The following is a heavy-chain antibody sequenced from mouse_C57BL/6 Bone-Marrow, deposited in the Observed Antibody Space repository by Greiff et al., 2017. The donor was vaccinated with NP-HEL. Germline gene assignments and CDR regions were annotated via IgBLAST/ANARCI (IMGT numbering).Heavy chain of an antibody. Sequence: VQLQQSGPELVKPGASVKISCKASGYSFTGYYMNWVKQSPEKSLEWIGEINPSTGGTTYNQKFKAKATLTVDKSSSTAYMQLKSLTSEDSAVYYCAREGGFDSSGYDYWGQGTTLTVSS. CDR2: INPSTGGT. J-gene: IGHJ2*01. CDR3: AREGGFDSSGYDY. V-gene: IGHV1-42*01. D-gene: IGHD3-2*02. CDR1: GYSFTGYY.